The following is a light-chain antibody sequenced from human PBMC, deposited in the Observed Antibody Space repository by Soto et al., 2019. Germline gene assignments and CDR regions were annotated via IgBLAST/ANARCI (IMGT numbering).Light chain of an antibody. CDR2: EVS. V-gene: IGLV2-8*01. Sequence: QSALTQSPSASGSPGQSVTISCTGTSSDVGNYKYVSWYQQHPGKAPQLMFYEVSKRPSGVPDRSSGSKSGNTASLTVSGLQAEDEADYYCSSYAGSNNWVFGGGTKVTVL. J-gene: IGLJ3*02. CDR1: SSDVGNYKY. CDR3: SSYAGSNNWV.